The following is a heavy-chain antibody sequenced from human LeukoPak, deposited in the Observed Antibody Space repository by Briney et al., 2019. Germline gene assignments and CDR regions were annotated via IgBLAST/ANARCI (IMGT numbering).Heavy chain of an antibody. Sequence: GGSLRLSCVPSGFTVSTNYMSWVRQAPGKGLEWVSVFYTGGNTYYADSVKGRFTISRDNSKNTLYLQMNSLRAEDTAVYYCAKVDVAVAGNPDYWGQGTLVTVSS. V-gene: IGHV3-53*01. CDR3: AKVDVAVAGNPDY. CDR2: FYTGGNT. CDR1: GFTVSTNY. J-gene: IGHJ4*02. D-gene: IGHD6-19*01.